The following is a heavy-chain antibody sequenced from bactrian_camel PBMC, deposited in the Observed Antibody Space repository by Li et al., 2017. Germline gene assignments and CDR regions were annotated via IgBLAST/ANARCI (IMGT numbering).Heavy chain of an antibody. CDR1: GSTYGNC. J-gene: IGHJ4*01. CDR2: LYSDGSV. CDR3: LADPSGAYFYTLKPLSESNY. Sequence: HVQLVESGGGLVQPGGSLTLACEFSGSTYGNCMGWFRQAPGKEREGLAALYSDGSVKYADSVKGRFLIDKDVARNKLLLHMNNLQPEDTAMYYCLADPSGAYFYTLKPLSESNYWGQGTQVTV. D-gene: IGHD2*01. V-gene: IGHV3S53*01.